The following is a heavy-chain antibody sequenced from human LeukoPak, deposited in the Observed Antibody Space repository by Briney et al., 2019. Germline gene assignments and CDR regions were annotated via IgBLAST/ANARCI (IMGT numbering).Heavy chain of an antibody. J-gene: IGHJ4*02. CDR1: GYTFTGHY. CDR2: INPNSGGT. Sequence: ASVKVSCKASGYTFTGHYMHWVRQAPGQGLEWMGRINPNSGGTNYAQKFQGRVTMTRDTSISTAYMELSRLRSDDTAVYYCARVVYYYDSSGYECWGQGTLVTVSS. D-gene: IGHD3-22*01. CDR3: ARVVYYYDSSGYEC. V-gene: IGHV1-2*06.